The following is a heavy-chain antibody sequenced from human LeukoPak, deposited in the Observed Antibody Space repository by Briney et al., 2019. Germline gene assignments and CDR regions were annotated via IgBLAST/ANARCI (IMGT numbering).Heavy chain of an antibody. V-gene: IGHV4-59*01. Sequence: SETLSLTCTVSGGSISSYYWSWIRQPPGKGLEWIGHIYYSGSTNYNPSLKSRVTISVDTSKNQFSLKLSSVTAADTAVYYCARIEDYGGNSVNYWGQGTLVTVSS. D-gene: IGHD4-23*01. J-gene: IGHJ4*02. CDR3: ARIEDYGGNSVNY. CDR2: IYYSGST. CDR1: GGSISSYY.